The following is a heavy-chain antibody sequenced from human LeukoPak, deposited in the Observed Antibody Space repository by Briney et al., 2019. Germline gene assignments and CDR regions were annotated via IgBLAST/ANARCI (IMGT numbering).Heavy chain of an antibody. Sequence: APVKVSCKASGYTFTSYGISWVRQAPGQGLEWMGWISAYNGNTNYAQKLQGRVTMTTDTSTSTAYMELRSPRSDDTAVYYCARGHDYGDPFDYWGQGTLVTVSS. CDR1: GYTFTSYG. D-gene: IGHD4-17*01. CDR3: ARGHDYGDPFDY. V-gene: IGHV1-18*01. CDR2: ISAYNGNT. J-gene: IGHJ4*02.